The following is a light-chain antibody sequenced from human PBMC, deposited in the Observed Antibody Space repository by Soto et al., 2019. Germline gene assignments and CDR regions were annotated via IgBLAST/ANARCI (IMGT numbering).Light chain of an antibody. CDR2: GAS. Sequence: EIVMTQSPGTLSVSPGERATLSCRASQSVGSNLALYQQKPGQAPRFLIYGASTRATVIPVRFSGSGSGTAFTLTVNSLQSEDFAVYYCLHYNGWPRTFGQGTKVDIK. V-gene: IGKV3-15*01. J-gene: IGKJ1*01. CDR1: QSVGSN. CDR3: LHYNGWPRT.